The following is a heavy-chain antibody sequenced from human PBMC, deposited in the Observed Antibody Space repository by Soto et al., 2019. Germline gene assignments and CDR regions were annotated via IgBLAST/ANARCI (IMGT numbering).Heavy chain of an antibody. D-gene: IGHD6-19*01. Sequence: QVQLQESGPGLVKPSQTLSLTCTVSGGSISSGGYYWSWIRQHPGKGLEWIGYIYYSGSTYYNPSLKRRVTISVDTSKNQFSLKRSSVAAADTAVYYCVRERREPWLSWFEPWGQGTLVTVCS. CDR3: VRERREPWLSWFEP. J-gene: IGHJ5*02. CDR2: IYYSGST. V-gene: IGHV4-31*03. CDR1: GGSISSGGYY.